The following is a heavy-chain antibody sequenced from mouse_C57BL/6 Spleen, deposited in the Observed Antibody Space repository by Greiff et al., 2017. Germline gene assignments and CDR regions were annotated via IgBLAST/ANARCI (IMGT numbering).Heavy chain of an antibody. CDR3: AGGGWLRWCAV. D-gene: IGHD2-2*01. Sequence: VQLLQPGTGLVKPGASLKLSCTASGYTFTSYWMHWVRQTPEHGLEWIGNISPSSGGTNYTEKFKSKATLTVDKSSSTVYMQLSSLTSEDSAVYYCAGGGWLRWCAVWGKGTLVTVSA. CDR2: ISPSSGGT. J-gene: IGHJ3*01. V-gene: IGHV1-53*01. CDR1: GYTFTSYW.